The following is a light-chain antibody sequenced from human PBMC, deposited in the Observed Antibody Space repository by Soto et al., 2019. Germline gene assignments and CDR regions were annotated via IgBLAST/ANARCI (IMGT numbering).Light chain of an antibody. Sequence: QSALTQPASVSGSPGQSITISCTGTSSDVGSYNLVSWYQQHPGKAPKLMIYEGSKRPSGVSNRCSGCKSGIAASLTISGVHADEDVDYYVGTYVGSSSDVVFGGGTKVTVL. V-gene: IGLV2-23*01. J-gene: IGLJ2*01. CDR1: SSDVGSYNL. CDR2: EGS. CDR3: GTYVGSSSDVV.